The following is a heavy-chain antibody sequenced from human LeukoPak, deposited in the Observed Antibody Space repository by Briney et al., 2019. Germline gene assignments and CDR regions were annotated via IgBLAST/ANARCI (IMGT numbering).Heavy chain of an antibody. CDR3: ARPSVKYDSSGYQPNPFDY. CDR1: GFTFSTYN. V-gene: IGHV3-21*01. D-gene: IGHD3-22*01. J-gene: IGHJ4*02. Sequence: PGGSLRLSCAASGFTFSTYNMNWVRQAPGKGLEWVSSITSSNNYLYYADSVKGRFTISRDNAKNSLYLQMTSLRAEDTAVYYCARPSVKYDSSGYQPNPFDYWGQGTLVTVSS. CDR2: ITSSNNYL.